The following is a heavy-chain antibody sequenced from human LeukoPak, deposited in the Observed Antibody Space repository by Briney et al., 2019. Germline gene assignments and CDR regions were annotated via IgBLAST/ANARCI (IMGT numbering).Heavy chain of an antibody. CDR3: AKVAKYYYGSETYYFFEH. D-gene: IGHD3-10*01. Sequence: GGSLRLSCAASGFTFSSNWMSWVRQTPGKGLEWVANIKQDGTEKYYVDSVRGRFTISRDNAKNSLYLQMNSLRVEDTAVYYCAKVAKYYYGSETYYFFEHWGQGTPVTASS. V-gene: IGHV3-7*01. CDR2: IKQDGTEK. J-gene: IGHJ4*02. CDR1: GFTFSSNW.